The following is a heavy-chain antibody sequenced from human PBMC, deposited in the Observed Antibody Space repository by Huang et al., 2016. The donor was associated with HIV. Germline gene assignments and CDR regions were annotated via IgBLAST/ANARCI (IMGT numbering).Heavy chain of an antibody. D-gene: IGHD3-10*01. Sequence: QERLVESGGGVVQPGRSLSLSCAASGFTFSSYAMDWVRQGQGKGLEGVAVISYDGSNQHYVDSVKGRFTISRDNSKKMLYLQMNSLRMGDTAVYYCARGSAGVLWFGEMWGQGTLVTVSS. J-gene: IGHJ4*02. CDR3: ARGSAGVLWFGEM. CDR1: GFTFSSYA. V-gene: IGHV3-30*04. CDR2: ISYDGSNQ.